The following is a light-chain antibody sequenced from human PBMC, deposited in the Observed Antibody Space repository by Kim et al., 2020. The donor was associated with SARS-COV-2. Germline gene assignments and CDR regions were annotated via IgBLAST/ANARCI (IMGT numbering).Light chain of an antibody. Sequence: GRSFTISCTGTSTDVGGYNYFSWYQQHPGKAPKLMSYDVSKRPSGVSNRFSGSKSGNTASLTISGLQAEDEDDYYCSSYTSSSTYVFVTGTKVTVL. V-gene: IGLV2-14*04. J-gene: IGLJ1*01. CDR1: STDVGGYNY. CDR2: DVS. CDR3: SSYTSSSTYV.